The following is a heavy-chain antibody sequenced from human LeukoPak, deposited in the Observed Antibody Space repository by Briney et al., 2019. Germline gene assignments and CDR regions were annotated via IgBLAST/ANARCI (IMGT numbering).Heavy chain of an antibody. D-gene: IGHD2-21*02. J-gene: IGHJ4*02. CDR2: INPSGGST. CDR3: ARSRLLLDY. Sequence: ASVKVSCKASGYTFITYYMHWVRQAPGQGLEWMGIINPSGGSTSYAQKFQGRATMTGDTSTSTVYMELSSLRSEDTAVYYCARSRLLLDYWGQGNLVTVSS. V-gene: IGHV1-46*01. CDR1: GYTFITYY.